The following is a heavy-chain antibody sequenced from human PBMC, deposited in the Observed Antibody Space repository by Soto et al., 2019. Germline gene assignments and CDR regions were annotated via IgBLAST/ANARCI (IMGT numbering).Heavy chain of an antibody. V-gene: IGHV4-39*01. Sequence: SETLSLTCTVSGGSISSSSYYWGWIRQPPGKGLEWIGSIYYSGSTYYNPSLKSRVTISVDTSKNQFSLKLSSVTAADTAVYYCARHFRTENIVKADTYNWFDTWGQGTLVTVSS. D-gene: IGHD5-12*01. CDR3: ARHFRTENIVKADTYNWFDT. CDR2: IYYSGST. J-gene: IGHJ5*02. CDR1: GGSISSSSYY.